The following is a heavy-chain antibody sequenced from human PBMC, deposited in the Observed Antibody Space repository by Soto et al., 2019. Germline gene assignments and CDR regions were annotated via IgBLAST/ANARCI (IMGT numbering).Heavy chain of an antibody. D-gene: IGHD4-17*01. V-gene: IGHV1-8*01. CDR3: ARGLSHDDLIPFYYYYGMDV. Sequence: QVQLVQSGAEVKKPGASVKVSCKASGYTFTSYDINWERQATGQGLEWMGWMNPNSGNTGYAQKFQGRVTMTRNTSRSTAYMELRILRSEDTAVYYCARGLSHDDLIPFYYYYGMDVWGQGTTVTVSS. J-gene: IGHJ6*02. CDR2: MNPNSGNT. CDR1: GYTFTSYD.